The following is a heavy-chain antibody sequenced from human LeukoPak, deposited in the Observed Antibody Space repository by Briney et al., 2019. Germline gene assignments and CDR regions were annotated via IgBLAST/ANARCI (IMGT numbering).Heavy chain of an antibody. D-gene: IGHD4-17*01. J-gene: IGHJ4*02. V-gene: IGHV3-15*01. CDR1: GFSLSKVW. CDR2: IKTKTDGGTT. CDR3: TTVDYGDLTPAASSDY. Sequence: GGSLRLSCTASGFSLSKVWMSWVRQAPGQGLEWVGHIKTKTDGGTTEYVAPVRGRFTISRDDSGDTLHLQMNSLKIEDTAVYYCTTVDYGDLTPAASSDYWGQGTLVTVSS.